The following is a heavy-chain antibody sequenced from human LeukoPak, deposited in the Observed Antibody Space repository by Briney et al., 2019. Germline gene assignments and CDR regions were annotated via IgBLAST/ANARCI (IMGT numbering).Heavy chain of an antibody. CDR2: INPNSGGT. CDR1: GYTVSDYF. Sequence: GASVEVSCKASGYTVSDYFIHWVRQAPGQGLEWMGRINPNSGGTEYAQNFQGRVTMTRDTSISASYMELNRLTSDDTAVYYCARDLSSTSNWELDYWGQGTLVTVSS. J-gene: IGHJ4*02. CDR3: ARDLSSTSNWELDY. V-gene: IGHV1-2*06. D-gene: IGHD7-27*01.